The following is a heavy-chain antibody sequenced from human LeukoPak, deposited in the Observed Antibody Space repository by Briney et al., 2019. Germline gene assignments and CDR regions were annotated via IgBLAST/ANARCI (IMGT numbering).Heavy chain of an antibody. D-gene: IGHD6-19*01. V-gene: IGHV3-23*01. CDR2: ISGSGGNT. CDR1: GFTFNNYG. CDR3: ARGKWLDNYYYYMDV. J-gene: IGHJ6*03. Sequence: GGSLRLSCAASGFTFNNYGMSWVRQAPGKGLEWVSAISGSGGNTYNADSVKGRFTISRDNSKNTLSLQMNSLRAEDTALYYCARGKWLDNYYYYMDVWGKGTTVTVSS.